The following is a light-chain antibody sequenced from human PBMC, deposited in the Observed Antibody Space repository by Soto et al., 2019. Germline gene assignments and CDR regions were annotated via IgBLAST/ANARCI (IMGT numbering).Light chain of an antibody. CDR1: SSDVGGYNY. CDR2: EVT. CDR3: SSYLPTNNLVV. J-gene: IGLJ2*01. V-gene: IGLV2-14*01. Sequence: QSVLTQPASVSGSPGQSITISCTGTSSDVGGYNYVSWYQQHPGKAPKLMIYEVTGRPSGVSNRFSGSKSGNTASLTISGLQAEDEDPYYCSSYLPTNNLVVFGGGTKLTVL.